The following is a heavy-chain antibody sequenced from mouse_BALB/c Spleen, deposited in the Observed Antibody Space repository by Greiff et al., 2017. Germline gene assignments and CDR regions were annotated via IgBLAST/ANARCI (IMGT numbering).Heavy chain of an antibody. V-gene: IGHV2-9*02. CDR3: ARDGNYYAMDY. Sequence: VKLVESGPGLVAPSQSLSITCTVSGFSLTSYGVHWVRQPPGKGLEWLGVIWAGGSTNYNSALMSRLSISKDNSKSQVFLKMNSPQTDDTAMYYCARDGNYYAMDYWGQGTSVTVSS. CDR1: GFSLTSYG. D-gene: IGHD2-1*01. CDR2: IWAGGST. J-gene: IGHJ4*01.